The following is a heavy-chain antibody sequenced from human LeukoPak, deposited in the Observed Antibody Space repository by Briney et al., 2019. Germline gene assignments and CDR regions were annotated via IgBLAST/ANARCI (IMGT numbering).Heavy chain of an antibody. J-gene: IGHJ6*02. CDR3: AGPGISDYGLYV. Sequence: PGGSQRLSYAASRLTINSYSINWVHPPQQNGQKWLSSITSASSYIYYADSVKGRFIISRDNSKNALFLQMNSLRAEDTAVYYCAGPGISDYGLYVWGQGTTVTVSS. CDR2: ITSASSYI. V-gene: IGHV3-21*01. D-gene: IGHD3-3*02. CDR1: RLTINSYS.